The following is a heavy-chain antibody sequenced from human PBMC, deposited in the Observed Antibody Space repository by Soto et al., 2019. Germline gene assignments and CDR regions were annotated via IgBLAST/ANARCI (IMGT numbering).Heavy chain of an antibody. CDR2: IYGSASKT. D-gene: IGHD3-3*01. CDR1: GFTFSLYT. Sequence: PGGSLRLSCAASGFTFSLYTMSWVRQGPGKGLEWVSGIYGSASKTFYADSVKGRFTISRDQSRNTLYLQMNSLRAEDTAVDYSAKDRDPDGFWDIDFWGQGTRVTGSS. J-gene: IGHJ4*02. V-gene: IGHV3-23*01. CDR3: AKDRDPDGFWDIDF.